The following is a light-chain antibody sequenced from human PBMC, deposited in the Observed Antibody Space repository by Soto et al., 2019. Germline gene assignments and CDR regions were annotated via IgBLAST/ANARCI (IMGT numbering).Light chain of an antibody. J-gene: IGLJ2*01. Sequence: QSVLTQPPSASETPGQRVFISCSGSTSNIGSNFVFWYQQHPGAAPKLLIYRDRQRPSGVPDRFSGSKSGTSASLAISGLRSEDEAHYYCATWDDSLSGVLFGGGTKLTVL. V-gene: IGLV1-47*01. CDR1: TSNIGSNF. CDR3: ATWDDSLSGVL. CDR2: RDR.